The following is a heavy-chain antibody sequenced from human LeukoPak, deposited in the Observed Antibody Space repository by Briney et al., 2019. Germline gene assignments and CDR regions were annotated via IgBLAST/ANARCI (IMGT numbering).Heavy chain of an antibody. Sequence: ASVKASCKASGYTFTSYYMHWVRQAPGQGLEGMGIINPSGGSTSYAQKFQGRVTMTRDTSTSTVYMELSSLRSEDTAVYYCARDSSSKVDGMDVWGQGTTVTVSS. D-gene: IGHD6-19*01. J-gene: IGHJ6*02. CDR1: GYTFTSYY. CDR2: INPSGGST. V-gene: IGHV1-46*01. CDR3: ARDSSSKVDGMDV.